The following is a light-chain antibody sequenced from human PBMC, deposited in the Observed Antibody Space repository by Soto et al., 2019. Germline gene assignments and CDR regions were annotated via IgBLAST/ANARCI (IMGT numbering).Light chain of an antibody. CDR3: QQYNSYS. Sequence: IQLTQSPSSLSASVGDRVTITCRASQAIINYLAWYQQKPGTAPKVLIYHASNLQSGVPSRFSGSGSGTEFTLTISSLQPDDFATYYCQQYNSYSFGQGTKAEIK. CDR1: QAIINY. V-gene: IGKV1-9*01. J-gene: IGKJ1*01. CDR2: HAS.